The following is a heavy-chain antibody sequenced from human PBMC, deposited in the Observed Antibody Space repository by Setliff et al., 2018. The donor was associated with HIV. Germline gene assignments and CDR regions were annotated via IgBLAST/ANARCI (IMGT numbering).Heavy chain of an antibody. CDR3: ARAQPTNRIAAAGFDY. Sequence: ASVKVSCKASGYTFTDYYIHWVRQAPGQGLQWMGWVNPNSGGTNSAQEFQGRVTMTRDTSISTAYMELTWLKPDDTAVYYCARAQPTNRIAAAGFDYWGQGTLVTVSS. CDR2: VNPNSGGT. V-gene: IGHV1-2*02. J-gene: IGHJ4*02. D-gene: IGHD6-13*01. CDR1: GYTFTDYY.